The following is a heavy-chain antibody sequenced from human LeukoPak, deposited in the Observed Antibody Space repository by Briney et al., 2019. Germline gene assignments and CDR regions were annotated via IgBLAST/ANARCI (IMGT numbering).Heavy chain of an antibody. CDR2: ISATRGNT. CDR1: GFTFTNYA. CDR3: AKAAPLYSSSWEPVHFDY. D-gene: IGHD6-13*01. V-gene: IGHV3-23*01. Sequence: GGSLRLSCVASGFTFTNYAMSWVRQPPGKGLEWVSAISATRGNTYYADSVQGRFSISRDNSKNTLYLQMNSLRAEDTAVYYCAKAAPLYSSSWEPVHFDYWGQGTLVTVSS. J-gene: IGHJ4*02.